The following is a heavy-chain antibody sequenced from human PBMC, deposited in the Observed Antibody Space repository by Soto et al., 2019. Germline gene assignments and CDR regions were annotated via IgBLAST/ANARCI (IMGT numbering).Heavy chain of an antibody. D-gene: IGHD3-10*01. CDR2: ISAYNGNT. V-gene: IGHV1-18*04. CDR1: GYTFTSYG. Sequence: GASVKVSCKASGYTFTSYGISWVRQAPGQGLEWMGWISAYNGNTNYAQKLQGRVTMTTDTSTSTAYMELRSLRSDDTAVYYCARGYYYGSGSYYNPDAFDIWGQGTMVTVS. CDR3: ARGYYYGSGSYYNPDAFDI. J-gene: IGHJ3*02.